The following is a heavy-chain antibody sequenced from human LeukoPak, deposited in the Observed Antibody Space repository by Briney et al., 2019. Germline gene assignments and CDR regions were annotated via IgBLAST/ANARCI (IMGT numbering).Heavy chain of an antibody. CDR2: IIPIFGTT. V-gene: IGHV1-69*13. Sequence: GASVKVSCKASGGTISSSTISWVRQAHGQGLEWMGGIIPIFGTTNYAQKFQGRVTITADESTNTVYMELGSLRSEDTAVYYCARDPMVRGVIDDYWGQGTLVTVSS. J-gene: IGHJ4*02. D-gene: IGHD3-10*01. CDR1: GGTISSST. CDR3: ARDPMVRGVIDDY.